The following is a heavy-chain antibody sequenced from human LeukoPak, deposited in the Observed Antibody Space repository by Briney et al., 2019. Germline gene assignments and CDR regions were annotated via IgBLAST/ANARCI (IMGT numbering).Heavy chain of an antibody. CDR2: IASDGGAK. D-gene: IGHD6-19*01. CDR3: AREATWGQWYFDH. V-gene: IGHV3-30*03. J-gene: IGHJ4*02. Sequence: GTSLRLSCVASGFSFSNHGMRWVRQAPGKGLEWVSVIASDGGAKFYAYSVKGRFTLSRDNPKNMFFLQMNLLTVEDTAIYYCAREATWGQWYFDHWGQGTPVTVSS. CDR1: GFSFSNHG.